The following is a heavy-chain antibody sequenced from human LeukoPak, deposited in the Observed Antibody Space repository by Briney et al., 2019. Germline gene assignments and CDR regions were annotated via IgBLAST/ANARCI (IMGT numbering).Heavy chain of an antibody. V-gene: IGHV4-31*03. CDR2: IYYSGST. CDR3: ARGGRYYYDSSGYYYSPSPNFDY. J-gene: IGHJ4*02. Sequence: PSETLSLTCTVSGGSISSGGYYWSWIRQHPGKGLEWIGYIYYSGSTYYNPSLKSRVTISVDTSENQFSLKLSSVTAADTAVYYCARGGRYYYDSSGYYYSPSPNFDYWGQGTLVTVSS. D-gene: IGHD3-22*01. CDR1: GGSISSGGYY.